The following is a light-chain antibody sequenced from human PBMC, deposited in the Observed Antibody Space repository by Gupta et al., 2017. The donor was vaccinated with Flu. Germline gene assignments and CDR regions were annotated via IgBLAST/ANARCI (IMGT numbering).Light chain of an antibody. J-gene: IGLJ2*01. V-gene: IGLV3-19*01. CDR2: AKN. CDR1: SLRNSY. Sequence: SSELTQDRAVSVALGQTVRITCQGDSLRNSYASWYQQKPGQAPDLVIYAKNIRPSGIPDRFSCASSGNTAYLMINGAQAEEEADEYCNYRVNTADHQVVFGGGTKLAVL. CDR3: NYRVNTADHQVV.